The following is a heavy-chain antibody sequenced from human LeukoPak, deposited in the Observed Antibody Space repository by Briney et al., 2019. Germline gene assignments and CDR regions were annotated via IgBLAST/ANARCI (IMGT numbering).Heavy chain of an antibody. CDR2: MNPNSGNT. CDR3: ARGRGLTYYYDSSGYYYAY. D-gene: IGHD3-22*01. V-gene: IGHV1-8*01. CDR1: GYTFTSYD. J-gene: IGHJ4*02. Sequence: GSSVKASCKASGYTFTSYDINWVRQATGQGLEWMGWMNPNSGNTGYAQKFQGRVTMTRNTSIGTAYMELSSLRSEDTAVYYCARGRGLTYYYDSSGYYYAYWGQGTLVTVSS.